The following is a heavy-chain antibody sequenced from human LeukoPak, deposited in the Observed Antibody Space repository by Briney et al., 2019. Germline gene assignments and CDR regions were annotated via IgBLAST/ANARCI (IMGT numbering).Heavy chain of an antibody. D-gene: IGHD3-22*01. J-gene: IGHJ5*02. CDR2: MNPNSGNT. CDR3: ARVHYYDSKGNWFGP. Sequence: ASVKVSCKASGYTFTNYDINWVRQATGQGLEWMGWMNPNSGNTGYAQKFQGRVTMTRDTSISTAYMELNSLRSEDTAVYYCARVHYYDSKGNWFGPWGQGTLVTVSS. V-gene: IGHV1-8*01. CDR1: GYTFTNYD.